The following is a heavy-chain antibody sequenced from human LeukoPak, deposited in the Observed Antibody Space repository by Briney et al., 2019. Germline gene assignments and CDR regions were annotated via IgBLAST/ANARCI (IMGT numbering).Heavy chain of an antibody. CDR3: ARHFRRDYSASGASQYYHYIDV. CDR2: IYTTGST. Sequence: SETLSLTCTVSGGSMTYDYWSWIRQTPGMRLEWLGYIYTTGSTRYNPSLKSRVTISLDTSKTQFSLRLRSVTAADTAVYYCARHFRRDYSASGASQYYHYIDVWGKGTTVTVSS. V-gene: IGHV4-59*08. D-gene: IGHD3-10*01. J-gene: IGHJ6*03. CDR1: GGSMTYDY.